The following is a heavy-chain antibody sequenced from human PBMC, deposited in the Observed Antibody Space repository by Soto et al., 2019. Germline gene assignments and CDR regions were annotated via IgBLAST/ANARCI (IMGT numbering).Heavy chain of an antibody. V-gene: IGHV3-23*01. CDR3: ANGCGGTCYSRIHY. D-gene: IGHD2-15*01. CDR1: GFTFSSYA. CDR2: ISDSGGST. Sequence: EVQLLESGGGLVQPGGSLRLSCAASGFTFSSYAMSWVRQAPGKGLEWVSGISDSGGSTYYAESVKGRFTISRDNSKNTLYLQMNSLRAEDTAVYYCANGCGGTCYSRIHYWGQGTLVTVSS. J-gene: IGHJ4*02.